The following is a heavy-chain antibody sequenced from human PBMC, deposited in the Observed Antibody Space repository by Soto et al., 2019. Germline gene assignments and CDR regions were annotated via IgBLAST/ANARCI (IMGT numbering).Heavy chain of an antibody. V-gene: IGHV3-33*01. J-gene: IGHJ6*02. CDR3: ARDLLAGYSYGYGGYYYYGMDV. D-gene: IGHD5-18*01. Sequence: WGSLTLSCAGSGVSFSSHGMRWVRQAPGKGLEWVAVIWYDGSNKYYAESVKGRFTISRDNSKNTLYLQMNSLRAEDTAVYYCARDLLAGYSYGYGGYYYYGMDVWGQGTTVTVSS. CDR2: IWYDGSNK. CDR1: GVSFSSHG.